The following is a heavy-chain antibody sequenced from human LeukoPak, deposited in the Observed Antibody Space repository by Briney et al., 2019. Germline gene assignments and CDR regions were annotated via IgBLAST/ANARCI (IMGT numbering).Heavy chain of an antibody. D-gene: IGHD1-26*01. J-gene: IGHJ4*01. CDR3: ARHSRKAVSGRFDY. CDR1: GGSISSYY. Sequence: SETLSLTCTVSGGSISSYYWSWIRQPPGKGLEWIGYIYYSGSTNYNPSLKSRVTISVDTSKNQFSLKLSSVTAADTAVYYCARHSRKAVSGRFDYWGHGTLVTVSS. V-gene: IGHV4-59*08. CDR2: IYYSGST.